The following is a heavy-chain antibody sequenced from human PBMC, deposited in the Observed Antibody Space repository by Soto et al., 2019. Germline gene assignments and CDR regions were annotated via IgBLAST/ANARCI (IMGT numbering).Heavy chain of an antibody. CDR3: ARPTYSSTWDRVYFDY. D-gene: IGHD6-13*01. V-gene: IGHV3-33*01. CDR2: IWYNGGNQ. CDR1: GFTFSSYG. J-gene: IGHJ4*02. Sequence: GGSLRLCCAASGFTFSSYGMHWFRQTPGKGLEWVAVIWYNGGNQYYADSVKGRFTISRDNSKNTLYLQMNSLRAEDTAVYYFARPTYSSTWDRVYFDYWGQGTQVTVSS.